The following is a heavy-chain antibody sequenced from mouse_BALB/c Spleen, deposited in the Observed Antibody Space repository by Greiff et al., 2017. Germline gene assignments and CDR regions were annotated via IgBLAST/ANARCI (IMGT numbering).Heavy chain of an antibody. V-gene: IGHV1-9*01. CDR3: ARMDYYGSSYYFDY. J-gene: IGHJ2*01. Sequence: QVQLQQSGAELMKPGASVKISCKATGYTFSSYWIEWVKQRPGHGLEWIGEILPGSGSTNYNEKFKGKATFTADTSSNTAYMQLSSLTSEDSAVYYCARMDYYGSSYYFDYWGQGTTLTVSS. CDR1: GYTFSSYW. D-gene: IGHD1-1*01. CDR2: ILPGSGST.